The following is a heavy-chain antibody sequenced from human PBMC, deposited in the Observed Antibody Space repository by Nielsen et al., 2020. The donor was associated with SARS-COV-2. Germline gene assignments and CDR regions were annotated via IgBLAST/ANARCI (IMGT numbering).Heavy chain of an antibody. D-gene: IGHD3-9*01. Sequence: WIRQPPGKGLEWIGYIYYSGSTYYNPSLKSRVTISVDTSKNQFSPKLSSVTAADTAVYYCARGEYYDILTGYSAGAFDIWGQGTMGTVSS. J-gene: IGHJ3*02. V-gene: IGHV4-31*02. CDR3: ARGEYYDILTGYSAGAFDI. CDR2: IYYSGST.